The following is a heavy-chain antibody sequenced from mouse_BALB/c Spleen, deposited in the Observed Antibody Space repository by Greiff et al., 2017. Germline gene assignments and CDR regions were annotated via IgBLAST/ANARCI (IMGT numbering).Heavy chain of an antibody. V-gene: IGHV1-54*01. Sequence: VQLQQSGAELARPGASVKMSCKASGYTFTSYTMHWVKQRPGQGLEWIGVINPGSGGTNYNEKFKGKATLTADKSSSTAYMQLSSLTSDDSAVYFCARGSSYPYYFDYWGQGTTLTVSS. CDR1: GYTFTSYT. CDR2: INPGSGGT. J-gene: IGHJ2*01. CDR3: ARGSSYPYYFDY. D-gene: IGHD1-1*01.